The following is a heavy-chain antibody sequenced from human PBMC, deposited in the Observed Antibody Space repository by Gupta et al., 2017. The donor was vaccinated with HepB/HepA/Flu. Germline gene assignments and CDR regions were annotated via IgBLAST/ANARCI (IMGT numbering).Heavy chain of an antibody. V-gene: IGHV1-3*04. CDR2: VLTAPGTT. CDR1: GYTFTHYP. D-gene: IGHD1-1*01. Sequence: VACKASGYTFTHYPMPWIRQAPGQRPEWLVWVLTAPGTTLYSQNFQARVNISRGASATTAYMELSSLTSEDSCLYYWAGGAGHREAGTPRVADWGQGARGTVSS. J-gene: IGHJ4*02. CDR3: AGGAGHREAGTPRVAD.